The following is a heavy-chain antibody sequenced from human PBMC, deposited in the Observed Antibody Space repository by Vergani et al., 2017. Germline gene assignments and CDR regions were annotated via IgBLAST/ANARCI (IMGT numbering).Heavy chain of an antibody. V-gene: IGHV1-69*06. J-gene: IGHJ5*02. CDR2: IIPIFGTA. Sequence: QVQLVQSGAEVKKPGSSVKVSCKASGGTFSSYAISWVRQAPGQGLEWMGGIIPIFGTANYAQKFPGRVTITADKSTSTAYIELSSLRSEDTAAYYCAGVRRRNDLWSGPLNGFDPWGQGTLVTVSS. CDR1: GGTFSSYA. D-gene: IGHD3-3*01. CDR3: AGVRRRNDLWSGPLNGFDP.